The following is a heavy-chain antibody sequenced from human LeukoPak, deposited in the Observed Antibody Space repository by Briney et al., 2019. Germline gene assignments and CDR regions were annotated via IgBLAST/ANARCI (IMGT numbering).Heavy chain of an antibody. V-gene: IGHV3-11*01. CDR3: ARSIAYGISFVRGFIADY. Sequence: GGSLRLSCAASGFTFGDYHMTWIRQAPGSGLEWISYINSSGSTAYYAESVKGRFTISRDNARKSLYLQMNNVRAGDTAMYYCARSIAYGISFVRGFIADYWGQGALVTVSS. CDR2: INSSGSTA. CDR1: GFTFGDYH. J-gene: IGHJ4*02. D-gene: IGHD3-10*01.